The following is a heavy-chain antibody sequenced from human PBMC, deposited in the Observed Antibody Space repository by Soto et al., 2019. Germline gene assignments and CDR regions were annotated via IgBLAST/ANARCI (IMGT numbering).Heavy chain of an antibody. CDR2: ISGSGART. J-gene: IGHJ4*02. Sequence: EAQLLESGGGLGQPGGSLRLSCAASGFTFDYYTMNWVRQAPGKGLEWVSGISGSGARTFYSDSVKGRFTISGDNSKDSVYLQVNSRKEEDWAIYYCAKEGRFGSGWPGGDNWGQGTLVTVSS. D-gene: IGHD6-25*01. V-gene: IGHV3-23*01. CDR1: GFTFDYYT. CDR3: AKEGRFGSGWPGGDN.